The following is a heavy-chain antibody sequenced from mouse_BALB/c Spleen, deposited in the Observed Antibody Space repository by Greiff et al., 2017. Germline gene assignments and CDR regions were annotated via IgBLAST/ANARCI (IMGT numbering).Heavy chain of an antibody. J-gene: IGHJ4*01. Sequence: EVKVVESGGGLVQPGGSRKLSCAASGFTFSSFGMHWVRQAPEKGLEWVAYISSGSSTIYYADTVKGRFTISRDNPKNTLFLQMTSLRSEDTAMYYCARSHGSSHFYAMDYWGQGTSVTVSS. CDR1: GFTFSSFG. D-gene: IGHD1-1*01. CDR2: ISSGSSTI. CDR3: ARSHGSSHFYAMDY. V-gene: IGHV5-17*02.